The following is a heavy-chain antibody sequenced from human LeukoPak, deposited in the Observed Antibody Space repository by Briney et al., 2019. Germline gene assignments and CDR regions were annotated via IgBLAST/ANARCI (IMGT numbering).Heavy chain of an antibody. V-gene: IGHV3-74*01. Sequence: GGSLRLSCAASGNYWMHWVRQAPGKGLVWVSHINSDGSWTGYADSVKGRFTISKDNAKNTVYLQMNSLRAEDTAVYYCVSFYETYWGRGTLVTVSS. CDR2: INSDGSWT. D-gene: IGHD2/OR15-2a*01. CDR3: VSFYETY. CDR1: GNYW. J-gene: IGHJ4*02.